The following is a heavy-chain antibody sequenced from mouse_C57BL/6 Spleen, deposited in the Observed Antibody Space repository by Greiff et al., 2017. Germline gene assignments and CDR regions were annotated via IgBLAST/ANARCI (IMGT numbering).Heavy chain of an antibody. D-gene: IGHD2-3*01. CDR3: ARWRLLRDYAMDY. J-gene: IGHJ4*01. CDR2: IDPSDSYT. CDR1: GYTFTSYW. Sequence: QVQLQQPGAELVMPGASVKLSCKASGYTFTSYWMHWVKQRPGQGLEWIGEIDPSDSYTNYNQKFKGKSTLTVDKSSSTAYMQLSSLTSEDSAVYYCARWRLLRDYAMDYWGQGTSVTVSS. V-gene: IGHV1-69*01.